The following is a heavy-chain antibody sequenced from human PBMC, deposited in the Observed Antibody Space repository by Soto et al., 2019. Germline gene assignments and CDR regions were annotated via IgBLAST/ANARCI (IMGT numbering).Heavy chain of an antibody. Sequence: SETLSLTCAVSGGSISSSNWWSWVRQPPGKGLEWIGEIYHSGSTNYNPSLKSRVTISVDKSKNQFSLKLSSVTAADTAVYYCARVGMFSCSSGVWVAFAFWGQGTMVPV. V-gene: IGHV4-4*02. CDR1: GGSISSSNW. D-gene: IGHD6-6*01. J-gene: IGHJ3*01. CDR3: ARVGMFSCSSGVWVAFAF. CDR2: IYHSGST.